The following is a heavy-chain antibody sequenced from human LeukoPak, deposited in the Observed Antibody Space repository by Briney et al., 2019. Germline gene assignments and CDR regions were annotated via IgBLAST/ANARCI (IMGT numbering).Heavy chain of an antibody. CDR1: GFTFTTYA. Sequence: AGGSLRLSCAASGFTFTTYAMSWVRQAPGMGLEWVSSISNNGGDTYYADSVKGRLSISRDNSKNTLYLQINSLRAEDTAMYYCAKAGVAVWELLYYWGQGTLVTVSS. J-gene: IGHJ4*02. V-gene: IGHV3-23*01. CDR3: AKAGVAVWELLYY. CDR2: ISNNGGDT. D-gene: IGHD1-26*01.